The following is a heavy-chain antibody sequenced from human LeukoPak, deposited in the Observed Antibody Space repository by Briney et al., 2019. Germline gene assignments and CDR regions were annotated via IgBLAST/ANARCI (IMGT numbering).Heavy chain of an antibody. CDR2: INRDGSST. J-gene: IGHJ4*02. CDR1: GFTFTDYA. D-gene: IGHD3-10*01. Sequence: GGSLRLSCAVSGFTFTDYAMNWVRQAPGKGLVWVSNINRDGSSTNYADSVKGRFTISRDNAKNTLYLQMNSLRADDTAVYYCTRAWSVLRGVIMPFDYWGQGTPVTVSS. CDR3: TRAWSVLRGVIMPFDY. V-gene: IGHV3-74*01.